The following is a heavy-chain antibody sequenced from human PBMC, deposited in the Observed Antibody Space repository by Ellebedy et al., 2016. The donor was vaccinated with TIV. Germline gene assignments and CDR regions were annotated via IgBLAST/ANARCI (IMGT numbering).Heavy chain of an antibody. D-gene: IGHD2-15*01. CDR3: ARETTSVGYCSGGSCYYYFDY. CDR2: IIPIFGTA. CDR1: GGTFSSYA. Sequence: SVKVSXXASGGTFSSYAISWVRQAPGQGLEWMGGIIPIFGTANYAQKFQGRVTITADKSTSTAYMELSSLRSEDTAVYYCARETTSVGYCSGGSCYYYFDYWGQGTLVTVSS. J-gene: IGHJ4*02. V-gene: IGHV1-69*06.